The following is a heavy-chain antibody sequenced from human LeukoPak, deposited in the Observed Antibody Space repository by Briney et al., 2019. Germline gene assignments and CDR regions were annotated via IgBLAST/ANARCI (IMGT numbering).Heavy chain of an antibody. Sequence: PGGSLRLSCAASGFTFSDYGMHWVRQAPGKGLEWVTFIRSDGSNKYHTDSVAGRFTISRDNSKNTLYLQMNSLRTEDTAVYYCAKEGTSSKPSDLDYWGQGTLVTVAS. J-gene: IGHJ4*02. CDR3: AKEGTSSKPSDLDY. CDR2: IRSDGSNK. CDR1: GFTFSDYG. V-gene: IGHV3-30*02. D-gene: IGHD1/OR15-1a*01.